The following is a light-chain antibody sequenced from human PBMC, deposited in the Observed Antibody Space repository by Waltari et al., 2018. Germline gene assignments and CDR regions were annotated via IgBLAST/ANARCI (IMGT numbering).Light chain of an antibody. CDR2: CAS. CDR3: QQYNNWPPGT. Sequence: ETVMTQSTVTLSVSPGERATLSCRASQTISSNLAWYQQKPGQAPRLLIYCASTRATGIPARFSGSGSGTEFTLTISSLQSEDFAVYYCQQYNNWPPGTFGPGTKVEIK. CDR1: QTISSN. J-gene: IGKJ1*01. V-gene: IGKV3-15*01.